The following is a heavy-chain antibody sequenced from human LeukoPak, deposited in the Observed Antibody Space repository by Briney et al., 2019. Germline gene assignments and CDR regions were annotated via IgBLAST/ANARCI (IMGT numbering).Heavy chain of an antibody. Sequence: GGSLRLSCSASGFTFSSHFLHWVRQAPGQGLDYVASISANGGRTLYADSAKGRFTISRDNSKSTLYLQMSGLSAEDTALYYCVKDLSGTYSFDFWGQGTLVTVSS. CDR1: GFTFSSHF. CDR3: VKDLSGTYSFDF. CDR2: ISANGGRT. J-gene: IGHJ4*02. V-gene: IGHV3-64D*06. D-gene: IGHD1-26*01.